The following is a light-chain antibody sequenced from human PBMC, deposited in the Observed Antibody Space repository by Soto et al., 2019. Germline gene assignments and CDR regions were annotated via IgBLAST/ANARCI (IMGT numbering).Light chain of an antibody. Sequence: QSVLTQPASVSRSPGQSITISCTGSGSDVGGYDYVSWYQQHPGKAPKLLIFDVSSRPPGVSYRFSGSKSANTASLTISGLQADDEADYYCSSYTASSTLVFGSGTKLTVL. V-gene: IGLV2-14*01. CDR2: DVS. J-gene: IGLJ1*01. CDR3: SSYTASSTLV. CDR1: GSDVGGYDY.